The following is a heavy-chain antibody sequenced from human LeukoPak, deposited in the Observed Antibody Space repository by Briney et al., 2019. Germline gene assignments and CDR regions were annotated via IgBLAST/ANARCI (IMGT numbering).Heavy chain of an antibody. CDR1: GFTFSDYY. D-gene: IGHD3-3*01. CDR2: ISSSGSTI. CDR3: ASPEDFWSGFDY. J-gene: IGHJ4*02. Sequence: KPGGSLRLSCAASGFTFSDYYMSWIRQAPGKGLEWVSYISSSGSTIYYADSVKGRFTISRDNAKNSQYLQMNSLRAEDTAVYYCASPEDFWSGFDYWGQGTLVTVSS. V-gene: IGHV3-11*04.